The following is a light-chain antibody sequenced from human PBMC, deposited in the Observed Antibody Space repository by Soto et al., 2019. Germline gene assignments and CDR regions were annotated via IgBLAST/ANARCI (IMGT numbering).Light chain of an antibody. V-gene: IGKV3-20*01. CDR2: GAS. J-gene: IGKJ3*01. CDR3: HQHGSSPLT. CDR1: QSVDSPY. Sequence: EIVLTQSPGTLSLSPGETAILSCRASQSVDSPYLVWYQQKPGQAPRLLIFGASNRATVIPDRFSGSGSGTDFTLTISRLEPEVCAVYHCHQHGSSPLTFGPGTKLEIK.